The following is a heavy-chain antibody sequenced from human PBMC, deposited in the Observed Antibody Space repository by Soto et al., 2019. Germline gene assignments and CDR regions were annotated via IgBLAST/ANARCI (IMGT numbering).Heavy chain of an antibody. CDR1: GFTFSNYA. V-gene: IGHV3-23*01. CDR2: INGGGGST. Sequence: EVQLLESGGGLVQPGGSLRLSCAASGFTFSNYAMSWVRQAPGKGLEWVSSINGGGGSTYYADSVKGRFTISRDNSKNTLYLQMNSLRVEDTAVYYCAKDPRGYTSTARIDYWGQGTLVTVSS. J-gene: IGHJ4*02. D-gene: IGHD6-13*01. CDR3: AKDPRGYTSTARIDY.